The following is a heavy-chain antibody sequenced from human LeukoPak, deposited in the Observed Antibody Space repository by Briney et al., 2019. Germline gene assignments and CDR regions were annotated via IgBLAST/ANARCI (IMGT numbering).Heavy chain of an antibody. CDR3: ARNGPDLRWYYGMDV. CDR1: GFTFSSYA. CDR2: ISGSGGTT. J-gene: IGHJ6*02. Sequence: GGSLRLSCAASGFTFSSYAMSWVRQAPGKGLEWVSTISGSGGTTFYADSVKGRFTISRDNAKNTLYLQMNSLRAEDTAVYQCARNGPDLRWYYGMDVWGLGTTVTVSS. V-gene: IGHV3-23*01. D-gene: IGHD4-23*01.